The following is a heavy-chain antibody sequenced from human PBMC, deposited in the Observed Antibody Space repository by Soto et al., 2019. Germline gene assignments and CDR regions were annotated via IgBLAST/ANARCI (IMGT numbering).Heavy chain of an antibody. CDR3: ARLRASSSWIWAFDS. D-gene: IGHD6-13*01. J-gene: IGHJ4*02. V-gene: IGHV4-39*01. CDR1: GDSISSSNYY. CDR2: IYYSGST. Sequence: SETLSLTCTISGDSISSSNYYWGWIRQPPGKGLEWIGNIYYSGSTYYNPSLKSRVTISVDTSKKQFSLKLSSVTAVDTAVYYCARLRASSSWIWAFDSWGQGTLVTVSS.